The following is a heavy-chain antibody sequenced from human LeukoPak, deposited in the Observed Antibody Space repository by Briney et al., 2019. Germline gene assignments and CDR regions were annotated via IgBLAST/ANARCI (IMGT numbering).Heavy chain of an antibody. J-gene: IGHJ3*02. CDR2: TYSGGST. CDR3: ARDPGGVDDAFDI. Sequence: PGGSLRLSCAASGFTVSSNYMSWVRQAPGKGLEWVSVTYSGGSTYYADSVKGRFTISRDNSKNTLYLQMNSLRAEDTAVYYCARDPGGVDDAFDIWGQGTMVTVSS. D-gene: IGHD3-10*01. V-gene: IGHV3-66*02. CDR1: GFTVSSNY.